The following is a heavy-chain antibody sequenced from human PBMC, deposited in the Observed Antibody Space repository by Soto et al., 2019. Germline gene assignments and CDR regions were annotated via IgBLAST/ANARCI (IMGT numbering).Heavy chain of an antibody. D-gene: IGHD1-26*01. CDR3: ARLGGSYAVPHFDY. V-gene: IGHV4-61*01. CDR2: IYYSGST. Sequence: SETLSLTCTVSGGSVSSGSYYWSWIRQPPGKGLEWIGYIYYSGSTNYNPSLKSRVTISVDTSKNQFSLKLSSVTAADTAVYYCARLGGSYAVPHFDYWGQGTLVTVPS. CDR1: GGSVSSGSYY. J-gene: IGHJ4*02.